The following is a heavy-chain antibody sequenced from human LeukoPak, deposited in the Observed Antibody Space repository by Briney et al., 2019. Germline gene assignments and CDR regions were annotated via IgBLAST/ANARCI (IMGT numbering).Heavy chain of an antibody. V-gene: IGHV4-4*09. CDR1: GGSISTYY. CDR3: ARSRGRKVTPFDY. D-gene: IGHD3-10*01. CDR2: IYTSGST. J-gene: IGHJ4*02. Sequence: SETLSLTCTVPGGSISTYYWSWIRQPPGKGLEWIGYIYTSGSTDYNPSLKGRVTISLDTSNNQFSLNLNSVTAADTAVYYCARSRGRKVTPFDYWGQGILVTVSS.